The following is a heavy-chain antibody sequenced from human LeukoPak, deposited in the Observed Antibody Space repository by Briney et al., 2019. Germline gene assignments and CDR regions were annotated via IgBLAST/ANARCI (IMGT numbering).Heavy chain of an antibody. D-gene: IGHD4-17*01. J-gene: IGHJ3*02. V-gene: IGHV3-43D*03. CDR1: GFTFDDYA. Sequence: PGGSLRLSCAASGFTFDDYAMHWVRQAPGKGLEWVSLISWDGGSTYYADSVKGRFTISRDNSENSLYLQMNSLRAEDTALYYXAKDLGYGDPGGGAFDIWGQGTMVTVSS. CDR2: ISWDGGST. CDR3: AKDLGYGDPGGGAFDI.